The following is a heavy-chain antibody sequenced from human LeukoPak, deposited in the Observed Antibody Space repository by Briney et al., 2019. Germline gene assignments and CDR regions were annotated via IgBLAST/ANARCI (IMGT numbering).Heavy chain of an antibody. CDR3: ARAALGVWFGEPLGGPTEY. J-gene: IGHJ4*02. V-gene: IGHV1-2*02. Sequence: ASVKVSCKASGYTFTGYYIHWVRQAPRQGLEWMGWINPNSGGTYYAQSFQGRVTMTRDTSISTAYMKLSRLRSDDTAVYYCARAALGVWFGEPLGGPTEYWGQGTLVTVSS. D-gene: IGHD3-10*01. CDR1: GYTFTGYY. CDR2: INPNSGGT.